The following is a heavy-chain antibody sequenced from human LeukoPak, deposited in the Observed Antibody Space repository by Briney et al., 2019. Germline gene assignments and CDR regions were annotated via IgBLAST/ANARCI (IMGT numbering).Heavy chain of an antibody. J-gene: IGHJ4*02. CDR1: GITFSSYS. CDR2: ISFSGTTT. Sequence: PGGSLRLSCAASGITFSSYSMSWVRQAPGKGLEWVSSISFSGTTTYYADSVKGRFTVSRDNSKNTLYLQMDGLRAEDTALYYCATEGFYYWGPGTQVTVSS. CDR3: ATEGFYY. V-gene: IGHV3-23*01.